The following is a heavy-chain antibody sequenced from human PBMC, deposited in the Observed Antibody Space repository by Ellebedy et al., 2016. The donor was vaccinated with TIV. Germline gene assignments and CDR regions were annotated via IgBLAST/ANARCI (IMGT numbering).Heavy chain of an antibody. V-gene: IGHV3-64D*06. CDR3: VKAWGD. CDR1: GFTFSSYA. CDR2: IVSNGDST. J-gene: IGHJ4*02. Sequence: GESLKISCSASGFTFSSYAMHWVRQAPGKGLEYISAIVSNGDSTYYANSVKGRFIISRDNSKNTLYPQMSSLRPEDTAVYYCVKAWGDWGQGTLVTVSS. D-gene: IGHD3-16*01.